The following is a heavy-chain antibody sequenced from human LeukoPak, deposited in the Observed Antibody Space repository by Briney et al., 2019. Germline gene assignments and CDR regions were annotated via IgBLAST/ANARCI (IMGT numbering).Heavy chain of an antibody. V-gene: IGHV5-51*01. CDR2: IYPSGSDT. Sequence: GESLKLSCAGSGYSFTSYCMGWVRQIPGKGLEWMGIIYPSGSDTCYSPSFQGQVTMSADNTINTAYLQWSSLKASDTAMYYCARRAPLSGESFDYWGQGTLVTVSS. J-gene: IGHJ4*02. CDR1: GYSFTSYC. D-gene: IGHD4-17*01. CDR3: ARRAPLSGESFDY.